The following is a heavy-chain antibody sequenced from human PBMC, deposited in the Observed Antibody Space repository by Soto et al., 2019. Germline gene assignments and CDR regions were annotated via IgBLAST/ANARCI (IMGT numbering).Heavy chain of an antibody. V-gene: IGHV4-59*08. J-gene: IGHJ6*02. CDR1: GGSISSYY. CDR3: ARHDVGYCSGGSCPSVYYGMDV. D-gene: IGHD2-15*01. Sequence: SETLSLTCTVSGGSISSYYWSWIRQPPGKGLEWIGYIYYSGSTNYNPSLKSRVTISVDTSKNQFSLKLSSVTAADTAVYYCARHDVGYCSGGSCPSVYYGMDVWGQGTTVTVSS. CDR2: IYYSGST.